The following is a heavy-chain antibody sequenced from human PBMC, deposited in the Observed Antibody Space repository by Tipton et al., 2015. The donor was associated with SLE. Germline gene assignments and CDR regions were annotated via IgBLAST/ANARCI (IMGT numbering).Heavy chain of an antibody. CDR2: IYYSGNT. Sequence: TLSLTYTVSGGSISSSSYYWGWIRQPPGKGLEWIGSIYYSGNTYYNPSLKSRVTISVDTSKNQFSLKLSSVTAADTAVYYCARRNYDSSGYGYFDYWGQGTLVTVSS. CDR3: ARRNYDSSGYGYFDY. CDR1: GGSISSSSYY. J-gene: IGHJ4*02. D-gene: IGHD3-22*01. V-gene: IGHV4-39*01.